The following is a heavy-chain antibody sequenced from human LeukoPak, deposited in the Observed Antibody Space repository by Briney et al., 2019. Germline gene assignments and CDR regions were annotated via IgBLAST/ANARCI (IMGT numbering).Heavy chain of an antibody. CDR1: GASISSYF. CDR2: VYYRGNT. CDR3: AREGLAARRGAFDL. D-gene: IGHD6-6*01. J-gene: IGHJ3*01. V-gene: IGHV4-59*01. Sequence: PSETLSLTCTISGASISSYFWTWIRRPPGKGLEWIGYVYYRGNTNYNPSLQRRVTISVDTSKNQFSLMLNSVTAADTAVYYCAREGLAARRGAFDLWGQGTVVTVSS.